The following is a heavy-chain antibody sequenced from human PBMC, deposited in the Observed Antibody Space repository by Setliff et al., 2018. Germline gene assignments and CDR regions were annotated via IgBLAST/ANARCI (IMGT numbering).Heavy chain of an antibody. Sequence: GESLKISCKGSGYSFTSYWIGWVRQMPGKGLEWMGIIFPGDSDTRCSPSFQGQVTISADKSISTAYLQWSSLKASDTAMYYCARQAIFGSDAFDIWGQGTMVTVSS. CDR2: IFPGDSDT. D-gene: IGHD3-3*01. J-gene: IGHJ3*02. V-gene: IGHV5-51*01. CDR1: GYSFTSYW. CDR3: ARQAIFGSDAFDI.